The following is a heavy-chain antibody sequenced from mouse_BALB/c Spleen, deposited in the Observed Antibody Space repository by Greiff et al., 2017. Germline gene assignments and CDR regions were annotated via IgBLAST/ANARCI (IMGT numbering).Heavy chain of an antibody. CDR2: IYPGDGST. V-gene: IGHV1S56*01. Sequence: VQLQQSGPELVKPGASVKMSCKASGYTFTSYYIHWVKQRPGQGLEWIGWIYPGDGSTKYNEKFKGKTTLTADKSSSTAYMLLSSLTSEDSAIYFCARGEGRFYYAMDYWGEGTSVTVSA. CDR3: ARGEGRFYYAMDY. J-gene: IGHJ4*01. D-gene: IGHD1-1*01. CDR1: GYTFTSYY.